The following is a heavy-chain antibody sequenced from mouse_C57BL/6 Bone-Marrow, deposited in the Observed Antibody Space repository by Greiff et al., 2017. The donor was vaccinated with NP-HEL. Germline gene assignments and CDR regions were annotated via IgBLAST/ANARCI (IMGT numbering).Heavy chain of an antibody. CDR2: INPNNGGT. D-gene: IGHD2-10*02. Sequence: EVQLQQSGPELVKPGASVKISCKASGYTFTDYYMNWVKQSHGKSLEWIGDINPNNGGTSYNQQFKGKATLTVDKSSSTAYMELRSLTSEDSAVYYCARRGYGLYYFDYWGQGTTLTVSA. V-gene: IGHV1-26*01. CDR1: GYTFTDYY. CDR3: ARRGYGLYYFDY. J-gene: IGHJ2*01.